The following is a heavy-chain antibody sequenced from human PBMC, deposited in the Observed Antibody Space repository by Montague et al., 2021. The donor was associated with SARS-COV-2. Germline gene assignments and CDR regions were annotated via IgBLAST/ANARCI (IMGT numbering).Heavy chain of an antibody. J-gene: IGHJ3*01. Sequence: SETLSLTCTVSGGSITSYYWTWIRQPPGKGLEWVGRIYYSGSTNYNPSLKSRVTISVDTSKNQFSLKLSSVTAADTAVYYCARTGLGAYDILTGYTANAFDVWGQGTMVTVSS. CDR3: ARTGLGAYDILTGYTANAFDV. CDR1: GGSITSYY. V-gene: IGHV4-59*01. CDR2: IYYSGST. D-gene: IGHD3-9*01.